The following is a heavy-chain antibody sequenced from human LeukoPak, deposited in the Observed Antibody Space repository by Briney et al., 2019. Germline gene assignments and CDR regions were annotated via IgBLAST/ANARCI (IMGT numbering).Heavy chain of an antibody. CDR3: ARLGSGSNY. D-gene: IGHD3-10*01. Sequence: SQTLSLTCAISGDSVSADSATWNWIRQSPSRGLEWLGRTYYRSKWYTEYAVSVKSRITINPDTSKNQFSLQLSSVNPEDTAVYYCARLGSGSNYWGQGTLVTVSS. J-gene: IGHJ4*02. CDR2: TYYRSKWYT. CDR1: GDSVSADSAT. V-gene: IGHV6-1*01.